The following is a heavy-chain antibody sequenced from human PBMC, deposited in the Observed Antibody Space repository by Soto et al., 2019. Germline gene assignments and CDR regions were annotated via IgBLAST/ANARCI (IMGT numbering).Heavy chain of an antibody. D-gene: IGHD6-19*01. CDR3: ARGGWSLDY. Sequence: QVQLQESGPGLVKPSETLSLTYTVSGGSINNYYWSWIRQPPGKGLEWIGYIYYSGSTNYNPSLKSRVTISVDTSKNQFSLNLRSVTAADTAVYYCARGGWSLDYWGQGSLVTVSS. J-gene: IGHJ4*02. V-gene: IGHV4-59*01. CDR1: GGSINNYY. CDR2: IYYSGST.